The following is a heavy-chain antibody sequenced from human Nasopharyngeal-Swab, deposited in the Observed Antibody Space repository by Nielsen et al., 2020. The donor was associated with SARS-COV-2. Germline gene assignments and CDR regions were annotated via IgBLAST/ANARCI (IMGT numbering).Heavy chain of an antibody. CDR1: GGSISSYY. CDR2: IYYSGST. Sequence: ETLSLTCTVSGGSISSYYWSWIRQPPGKGLEWIGYIYYSGSTNYNPSLKSRVTISVDTSKNQFSLKLSSVTAADTAVYYCARVFKESSFSSSSGPFDYWGQGTLVTVSS. CDR3: ARVFKESSFSSSSGPFDY. D-gene: IGHD6-6*01. V-gene: IGHV4-59*01. J-gene: IGHJ4*02.